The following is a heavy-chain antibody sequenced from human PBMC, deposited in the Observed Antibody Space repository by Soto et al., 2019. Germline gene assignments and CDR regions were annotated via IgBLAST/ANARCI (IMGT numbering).Heavy chain of an antibody. D-gene: IGHD1-1*01. Sequence: QVQLQESGPGLVKPSQTLSLTCTVSSGSISSGGYYWSWIRQHPGKGLEWIGYIYYSGITYYNPSLKSRVTRSVDTAKNQFSLKLSSVTAADTAVYYCARWPQLEPRFDYWGQGTLVTVSS. CDR3: ARWPQLEPRFDY. V-gene: IGHV4-31*03. J-gene: IGHJ4*02. CDR1: SGSISSGGYY. CDR2: IYYSGIT.